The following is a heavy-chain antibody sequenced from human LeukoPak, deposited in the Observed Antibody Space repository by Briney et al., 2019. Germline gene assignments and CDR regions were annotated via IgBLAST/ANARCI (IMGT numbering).Heavy chain of an antibody. Sequence: PSETLSLTCTVSGGSISSGSYYWGWIRQPPGKGLEYIGSMHYSGNTYYNPSLKSRVTFSMDTSKNQFSLKLSFVTAADTAMYYCASLRGELHAFDYWGQGTLVTVSS. CDR1: GGSISSGSYY. J-gene: IGHJ4*02. V-gene: IGHV4-39*01. D-gene: IGHD3-10*01. CDR2: MHYSGNT. CDR3: ASLRGELHAFDY.